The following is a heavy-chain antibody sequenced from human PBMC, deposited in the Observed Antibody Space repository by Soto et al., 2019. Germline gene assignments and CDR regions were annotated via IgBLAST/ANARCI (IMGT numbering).Heavy chain of an antibody. CDR3: ARAHGNWFDP. V-gene: IGHV4-30-4*01. CDR2: IYYSGST. CDR1: DGSISSGDYY. J-gene: IGHJ5*02. Sequence: SQILSLTCTVSDGSISSGDYYWSWIRQPPGKGLEWIGYIYYSGSTYYNPSLKSRVTISVDTSKNQFSLKLSSVTAADTAVHYCARAHGNWFDPWAQGTLVTVSS.